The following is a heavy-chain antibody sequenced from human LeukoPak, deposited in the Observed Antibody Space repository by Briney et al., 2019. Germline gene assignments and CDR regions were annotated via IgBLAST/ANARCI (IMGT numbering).Heavy chain of an antibody. V-gene: IGHV4-59*08. CDR1: GDSISTFY. CDR2: IYYSGST. J-gene: IGHJ4*02. D-gene: IGHD2-8*01. Sequence: SETLSLTCTVSGDSISTFYWSWIRQPPGKGLEWIGYIYYSGSTIYNPSLKSRVTISVDTSKSQFSLKLRSVTAADTAVYYCARHPYNGGQSLDYWGQGTLVTVSS. CDR3: ARHPYNGGQSLDY.